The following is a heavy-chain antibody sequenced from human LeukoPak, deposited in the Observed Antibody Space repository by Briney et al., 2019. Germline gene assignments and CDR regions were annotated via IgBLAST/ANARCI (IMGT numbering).Heavy chain of an antibody. CDR1: GGSISRYS. J-gene: IGHJ4*02. CDR3: ARRGAAAAYFDY. V-gene: IGHV4-4*07. CDR2: IYTSGST. D-gene: IGHD6-13*01. Sequence: SETLSLTCTVSGGSISRYSWSWIRQPAGKGLEWIGRIYTSGSTNYNPSLKSRVTMSVDTSKNQFSLKLGSVTAADTAVYYCARRGAAAAYFDYWGQGTLVTVSS.